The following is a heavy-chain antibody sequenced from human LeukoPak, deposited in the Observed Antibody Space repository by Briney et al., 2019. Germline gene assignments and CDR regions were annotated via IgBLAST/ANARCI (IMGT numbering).Heavy chain of an antibody. J-gene: IGHJ5*02. V-gene: IGHV1-2*02. Sequence: ASVKVSCKASGYTFTDYYIHWVRQAPGQGLEWMGWINPNSGGTNYAQKFQGRVTMTRDTSISTAYMELSRLRSDDTAVYYCTRPYYDFWSGYADNWFDPWGQGTLVTVSS. CDR3: TRPYYDFWSGYADNWFDP. CDR2: INPNSGGT. CDR1: GYTFTDYY. D-gene: IGHD3-3*01.